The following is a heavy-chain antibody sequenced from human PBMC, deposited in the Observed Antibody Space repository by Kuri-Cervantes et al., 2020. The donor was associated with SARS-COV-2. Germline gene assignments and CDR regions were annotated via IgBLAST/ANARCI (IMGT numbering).Heavy chain of an antibody. V-gene: IGHV3-7*01. CDR2: ISHDGGEK. CDR3: ARASPHFFDHYYMDV. D-gene: IGHD2/OR15-2a*01. Sequence: GGSLRLSCVASGFTFRSYWMTWVRQAPGKGLEWVATISHDGGEKYYVDSVKGRFTVSRDNAKGSLYLQVSGLRAEDTALYYRARASPHFFDHYYMDVWGKGTAVTGSS. CDR1: GFTFRSYW. J-gene: IGHJ6*03.